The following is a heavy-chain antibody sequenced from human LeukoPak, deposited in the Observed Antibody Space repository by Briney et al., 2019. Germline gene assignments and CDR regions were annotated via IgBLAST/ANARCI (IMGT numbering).Heavy chain of an antibody. CDR2: INTNSGGT. CDR3: ARDQVGIVVVVATTLSWFDP. V-gene: IGHV1-2*02. Sequence: ASVKVSCKASGYTFTGYYMHWVRQAPGQGLEWMGWINTNSGGTNYAQKFQGRVTMTRDTSISTAYMELSRLRSDDTAVYYCARDQVGIVVVVATTLSWFDPWGQGTLVTVPS. CDR1: GYTFTGYY. J-gene: IGHJ5*02. D-gene: IGHD2-15*01.